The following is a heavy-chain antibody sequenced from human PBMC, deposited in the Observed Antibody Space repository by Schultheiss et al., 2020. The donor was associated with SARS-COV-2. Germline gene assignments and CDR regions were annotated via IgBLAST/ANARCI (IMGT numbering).Heavy chain of an antibody. D-gene: IGHD3-10*01. Sequence: SETLSLTCAVYGGSFSGYRWSWIRQPPGKGLEWIGEINHSGSTNYNPSLENRVTMSVDTSKNQFSLKVSSVTAADTAVYYCARNMVRGVIDSGPYYFYGMDVWGQGTTVTVSS. CDR3: ARNMVRGVIDSGPYYFYGMDV. CDR2: INHSGST. J-gene: IGHJ6*02. V-gene: IGHV4-34*10. CDR1: GGSFSGYR.